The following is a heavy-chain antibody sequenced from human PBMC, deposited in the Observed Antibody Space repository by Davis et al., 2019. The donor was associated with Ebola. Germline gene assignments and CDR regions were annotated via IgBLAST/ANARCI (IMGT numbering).Heavy chain of an antibody. CDR1: GFTFSNYA. CDR3: ARHHYYDFWSAYYY. Sequence: GESLKISCEASGFTFSNYAMSWVRQAPGKGLEWVANIKQDGSESYYVDFVKGRFTISRDNAKDSLYLQMTSLRPEDTAIYYCARHHYYDFWSAYYYWGQGTLVTVSS. J-gene: IGHJ4*02. D-gene: IGHD3-3*01. V-gene: IGHV3-7*01. CDR2: IKQDGSES.